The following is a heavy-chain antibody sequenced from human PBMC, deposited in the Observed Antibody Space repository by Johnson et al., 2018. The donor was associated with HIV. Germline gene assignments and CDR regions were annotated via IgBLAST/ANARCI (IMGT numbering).Heavy chain of an antibody. CDR2: IRYDGSNK. J-gene: IGHJ3*01. CDR3: ARGLWLTPDVFDF. V-gene: IGHV3-30*02. CDR1: GFTFSSYG. Sequence: QVQLVESGGGLIQPGGSLRLSCAASGFTFSSYGMHWVRQAPGKGLEWVAFIRYDGSNKYYADSVKGRFTISRDNSKNTLYLQMNSLRAEDTAVYYCARGLWLTPDVFDFWGQGTMVTVSS. D-gene: IGHD3-16*01.